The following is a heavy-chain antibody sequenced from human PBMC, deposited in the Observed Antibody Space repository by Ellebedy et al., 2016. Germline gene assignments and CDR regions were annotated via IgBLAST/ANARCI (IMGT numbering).Heavy chain of an antibody. V-gene: IGHV1-2*02. CDR1: GYTFTGYY. CDR2: INPNSGGT. D-gene: IGHD6-19*01. J-gene: IGHJ1*01. Sequence: ASVKVSXXASGYTFTGYYMHWVRQAPGQGLEWMGWINPNSGGTNYAQKFQGRVTMTRDTSISTAYMELSRLRSDDTAVYYCASIAVADVYFQHWGQGTLVTVSS. CDR3: ASIAVADVYFQH.